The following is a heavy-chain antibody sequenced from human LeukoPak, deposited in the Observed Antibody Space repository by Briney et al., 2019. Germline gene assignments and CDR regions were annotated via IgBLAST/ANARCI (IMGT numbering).Heavy chain of an antibody. Sequence: GGSLRLSCAASGFTFSSYSMNWVRQAPGKGLEWVSYISSSSSTIYYADSVKGRFTISRDNAKNSLYLQMNSLRAEDMALYYCAKARGDRYQLLPTHWGQGTLVTVSS. V-gene: IGHV3-48*04. CDR3: AKARGDRYQLLPTH. CDR2: ISSSSSTI. J-gene: IGHJ4*02. CDR1: GFTFSSYS. D-gene: IGHD2-2*01.